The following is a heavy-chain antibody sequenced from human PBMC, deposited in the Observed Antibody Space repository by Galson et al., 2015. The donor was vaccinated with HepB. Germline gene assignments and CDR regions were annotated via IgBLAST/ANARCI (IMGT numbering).Heavy chain of an antibody. CDR3: ARVNPYGGNPRSAFDI. CDR1: GFTFSSYW. Sequence: SLRLSCAASGFTFSSYWMHWVRQAPGKGLVWVSRINSDGSSTSYADSVKGRFTISRDNAKNTLYLQMNSLRAEDTAVYYCARVNPYGGNPRSAFDIWGQGTMVTVSS. J-gene: IGHJ3*02. V-gene: IGHV3-74*01. CDR2: INSDGSST. D-gene: IGHD4-23*01.